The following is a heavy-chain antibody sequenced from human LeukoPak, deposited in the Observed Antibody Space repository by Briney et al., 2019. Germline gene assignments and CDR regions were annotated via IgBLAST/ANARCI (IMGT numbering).Heavy chain of an antibody. CDR2: ITDST. CDR3: ARYCSGGRCYSGLDP. Sequence: GGSLRLSCAASGFTFSSYAMTWVRQAPGKGLEWVSAITDSTYFADSVKGRFTISRDSSKNTVYLQMNSLRAEDTAVYYCARYCSGGRCYSGLDPWGQGALVTVSS. D-gene: IGHD2-15*01. J-gene: IGHJ5*02. CDR1: GFTFSSYA. V-gene: IGHV3-23*01.